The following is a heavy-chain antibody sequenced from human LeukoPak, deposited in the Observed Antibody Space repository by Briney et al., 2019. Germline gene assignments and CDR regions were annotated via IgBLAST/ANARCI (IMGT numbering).Heavy chain of an antibody. CDR1: GGSFSDYY. D-gene: IGHD6-13*01. CDR3: ARVEWQQLGDYGMDV. J-gene: IGHJ6*02. CDR2: IYYSGST. Sequence: PSETLSLTCAVYGGSFSDYYWTWIRKPPGKGLEWSGYIYYSGSTYYNPSLKSRVTISVDTSKNQFSLKLSSVTAADTAVYYCARVEWQQLGDYGMDVWGQGTTVTVSS. V-gene: IGHV4-34*01.